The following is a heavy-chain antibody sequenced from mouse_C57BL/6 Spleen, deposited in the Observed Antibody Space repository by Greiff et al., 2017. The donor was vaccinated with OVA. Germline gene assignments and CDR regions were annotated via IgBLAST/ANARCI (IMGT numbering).Heavy chain of an antibody. V-gene: IGHV1-78*01. CDR3: ARSIVYYYGSSYGWFAY. J-gene: IGHJ3*01. Sequence: QVHVKQSDAELVKPGASVKISCKVSGYTFTDHTIHWMKQRPEQGLEWIGYIYPRDGSTKYNEKFKGKATLTADKSSSTAYMQLNSLTSEDSAVYFCARSIVYYYGSSYGWFAYWGQGTLVTVSA. D-gene: IGHD1-1*01. CDR2: IYPRDGST. CDR1: GYTFTDHT.